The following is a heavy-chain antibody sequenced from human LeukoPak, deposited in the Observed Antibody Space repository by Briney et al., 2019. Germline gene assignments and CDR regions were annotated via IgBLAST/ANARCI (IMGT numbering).Heavy chain of an antibody. CDR2: ISYDGRNK. J-gene: IGHJ4*02. CDR1: GFTFSSYA. D-gene: IGHD3-16*01. V-gene: IGHV3-30*04. CDR3: ARERIMFGMAVLAF. Sequence: SGGSLRLSCAASGFTFSSYAMHWVPQAPGGGLEWGAVISYDGRNKYYADSVKGRFTISRDNSKNNLYLQMKTLRAEDTAVYYVARERIMFGMAVLAFWGQGTLVTVST.